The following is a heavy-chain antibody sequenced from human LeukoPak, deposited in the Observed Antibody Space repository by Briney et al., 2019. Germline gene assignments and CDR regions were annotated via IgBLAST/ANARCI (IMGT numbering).Heavy chain of an antibody. CDR3: ARGDNTIFGVVIIPVWFDP. J-gene: IGHJ5*02. V-gene: IGHV4-30-2*01. D-gene: IGHD3-3*01. Sequence: SQTLSLTCTVSGGSISSGGYYWSWIRQPPGKGLEWIGEINHSGSTNYNPSLKGRVTISVDTSKNQFSLKLSSVTAADTAVYYCARGDNTIFGVVIIPVWFDPWGQGTLVTVSS. CDR1: GGSISSGGYY. CDR2: INHSGST.